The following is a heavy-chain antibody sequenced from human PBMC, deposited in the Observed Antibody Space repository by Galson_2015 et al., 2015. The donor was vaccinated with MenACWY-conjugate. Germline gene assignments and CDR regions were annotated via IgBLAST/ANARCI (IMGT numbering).Heavy chain of an antibody. CDR2: ISKDARQT. J-gene: IGHJ1*01. CDR1: GFTFSSIG. D-gene: IGHD3-22*01. V-gene: IGHV3-30*03. Sequence: SLRLSCAAAGFTFSSIGMHWVRRSPGKGLEWLALISKDARQTFYADSVEGRFTISRDNSNNTLYLEMNSLRVDDTAVYYCATSNYYDGGGLVCLNWGQGTLVTVSS. CDR3: ATSNYYDGGGLVCLN.